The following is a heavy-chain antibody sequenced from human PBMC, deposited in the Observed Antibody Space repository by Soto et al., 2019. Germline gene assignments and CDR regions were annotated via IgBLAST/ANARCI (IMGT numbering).Heavy chain of an antibody. V-gene: IGHV4-39*02. CDR1: GGSISSSSYY. D-gene: IGHD3-10*01. CDR3: ARDPGLIRGVPPL. Sequence: SETLSLTCTVSGGSISSSSYYWGWIRQPPGKGLEWIGSIYYSGSTYYNPSLKSRVTISVDTSKNQFSLKLSSVTAADTAVYYCARDPGLIRGVPPLWGQGTLVTVSS. CDR2: IYYSGST. J-gene: IGHJ4*02.